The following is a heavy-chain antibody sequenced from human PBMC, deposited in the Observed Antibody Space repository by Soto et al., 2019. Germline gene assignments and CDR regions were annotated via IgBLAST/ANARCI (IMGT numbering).Heavy chain of an antibody. J-gene: IGHJ6*02. Sequence: SVKVSCKASGYTFTSYYMHWVRQAPGQGLEWMGRIIPILGIANYAQKFQGRVTITADKSTSTAYMELSSLRSEDTAVYYCARDRDSGSYYYYYGMDVWGQGTTVTVSS. V-gene: IGHV1-69*04. CDR1: GYTFTSYY. CDR2: IIPILGIA. D-gene: IGHD1-26*01. CDR3: ARDRDSGSYYYYYGMDV.